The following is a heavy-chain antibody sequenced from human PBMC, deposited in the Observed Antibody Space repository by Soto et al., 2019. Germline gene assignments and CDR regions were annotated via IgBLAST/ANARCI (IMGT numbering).Heavy chain of an antibody. CDR1: GFTFSSYS. D-gene: IGHD3-10*01. CDR2: ISSSSSTI. J-gene: IGHJ5*02. V-gene: IGHV3-48*01. CDR3: ARDSHYYGSGSYFNWFDP. Sequence: GGSLRLSCAASGFTFSSYSMNWVRQAPGKGLEWVSYISSSSSTIYYADSVKGRFTISRDNAKNSLYLQMNSLRAEDTAVYYCARDSHYYGSGSYFNWFDPWGQGTLVTVSS.